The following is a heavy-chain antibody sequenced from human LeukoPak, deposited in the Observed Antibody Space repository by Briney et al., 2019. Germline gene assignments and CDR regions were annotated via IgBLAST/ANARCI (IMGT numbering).Heavy chain of an antibody. CDR2: VDPEDGET. Sequence: GASVKISCKVSGYTFTDYYMHWVQQAPGKGLEWMGLVDPEDGETIYAEKFQGRVTITADTSTDTAYMERSSLRSEDTAVYYCATGPLAGAFDIWGQGTMVTVSS. J-gene: IGHJ3*02. CDR1: GYTFTDYY. CDR3: ATGPLAGAFDI. V-gene: IGHV1-69-2*01.